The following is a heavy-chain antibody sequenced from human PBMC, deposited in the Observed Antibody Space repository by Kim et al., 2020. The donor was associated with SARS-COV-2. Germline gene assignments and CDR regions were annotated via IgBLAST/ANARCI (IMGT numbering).Heavy chain of an antibody. CDR2: IDSSGRAI. J-gene: IGHJ4*02. Sequence: GGSLRLSCLASGFIFSSYAMHWVRQAPGKGLEYVSAIDSSGRAIYYADSVKGRFTISRDNSKSTLYLHMSSLRLDDTAVFYCVKVPFGDWDWGQGTLVTVSS. V-gene: IGHV3-64D*06. CDR3: VKVPFGDWD. D-gene: IGHD3-9*01. CDR1: GFIFSSYA.